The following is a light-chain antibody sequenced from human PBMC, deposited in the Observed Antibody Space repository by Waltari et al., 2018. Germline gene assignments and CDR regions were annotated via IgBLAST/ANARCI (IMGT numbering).Light chain of an antibody. J-gene: IGLJ2*01. CDR3: QSYDSSLSDIV. CDR2: ANI. CDR1: GSNIGADFG. Sequence: QSVLTQPSSVSGAPGQRVTISCTGSGSNIGADFGVHWYQYLPGTAPKLLIYANINLPSGVPDRFYGSRSDTSASLAITWLQAEDEATYYCQSYDSSLSDIVFGGGTKLTVL. V-gene: IGLV1-40*01.